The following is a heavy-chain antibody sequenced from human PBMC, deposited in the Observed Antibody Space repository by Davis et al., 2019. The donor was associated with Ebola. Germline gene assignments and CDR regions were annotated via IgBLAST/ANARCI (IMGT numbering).Heavy chain of an antibody. V-gene: IGHV1-18*01. J-gene: IGHJ4*02. CDR3: ASPAAAGS. D-gene: IGHD6-13*01. Sequence: ASVKVSCKASGYSFNTYGLSWVRQAPGQGLEWMGWINPDNGDTNYAQSLQGRVTMTADTSTSTAYMELRSLRSDDTAVYYCASPAAAGSWGQGTLVTVSS. CDR1: GYSFNTYG. CDR2: INPDNGDT.